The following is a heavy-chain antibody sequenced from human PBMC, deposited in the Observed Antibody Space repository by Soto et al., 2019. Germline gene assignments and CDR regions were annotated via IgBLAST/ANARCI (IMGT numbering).Heavy chain of an antibody. CDR3: GRGPSPRAPAGGTPYYYAMDV. J-gene: IGHJ6*02. CDR2: MNPINGAT. V-gene: IGHV1-8*02. CDR1: GYDFTAYD. Sequence: ASVKVSFKTSGYDFTAYDINWVRQASGQGLEWMGWMNPINGATGSARGFQGRVSMTRNTATGTAYLELTSLRSDDTGVYYCGRGPSPRAPAGGTPYYYAMDVWGQGTTVTVSS. D-gene: IGHD6-13*01.